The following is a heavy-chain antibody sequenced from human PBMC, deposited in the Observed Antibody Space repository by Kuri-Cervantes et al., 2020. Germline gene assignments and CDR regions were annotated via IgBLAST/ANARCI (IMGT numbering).Heavy chain of an antibody. D-gene: IGHD3-3*01. J-gene: IGHJ4*02. CDR1: GFTFSSYS. V-gene: IGHV3-30*03. CDR2: ISYDGSNK. CDR3: ARGRITIFGVVTYYFDY. Sequence: GESLKISCAASGFTFSSYSMHWVRQAPGKGLEWVAVISYDGSNKYYAGSVKGRFTISRDNSKNTLYLQMNSLRAEDTAVYYCARGRITIFGVVTYYFDYWGQGTLVTVSS.